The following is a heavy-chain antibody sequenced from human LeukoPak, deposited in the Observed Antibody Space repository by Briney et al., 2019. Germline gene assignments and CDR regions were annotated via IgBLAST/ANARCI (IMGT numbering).Heavy chain of an antibody. Sequence: SETLSLTCAVYGGSFSGYYWSWIRQPPGKGLEWIGEINHSGSTNYNPSLKSRVTISVGTSKNQFSLKLSSVTAADTAVYYCAKNKYYYGSRSYGVPNWFDPWGQGTLVTVSS. CDR2: INHSGST. CDR1: GGSFSGYY. J-gene: IGHJ5*02. D-gene: IGHD3-10*01. CDR3: AKNKYYYGSRSYGVPNWFDP. V-gene: IGHV4-34*01.